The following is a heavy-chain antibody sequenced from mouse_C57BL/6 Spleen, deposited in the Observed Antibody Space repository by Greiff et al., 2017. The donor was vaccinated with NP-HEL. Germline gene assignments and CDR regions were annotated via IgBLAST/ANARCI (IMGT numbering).Heavy chain of an antibody. CDR3: ARGLRFAY. D-gene: IGHD1-3*01. CDR2: IYPGDGDT. J-gene: IGHJ3*01. Sequence: VQLQQSGPELVKPGASVKISCKASGYAFSSSWMNWVKQRPGKGLEWIGRIYPGDGDTNYNGKFKGKATLTADKSSSTAYLQLSSLTSEDSAVYFCARGLRFAYWGKGTLVTVSA. CDR1: GYAFSSSW. V-gene: IGHV1-82*01.